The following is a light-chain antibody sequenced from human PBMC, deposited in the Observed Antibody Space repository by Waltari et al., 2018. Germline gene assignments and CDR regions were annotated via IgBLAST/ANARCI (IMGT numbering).Light chain of an antibody. V-gene: IGKV4-1*01. Sequence: DIVMTQSPDSLAVSLGERATINCKSSQSVFYNSKNKNYLAWYQQKPGKYPKLLIYSAATRGSGVPDRFSGSGSGTDFTLTISSLQAEDVAVYYCQQYYTTPLTFGGGTTVEIK. CDR1: QSVFYNSKNKNY. J-gene: IGKJ4*01. CDR2: SAA. CDR3: QQYYTTPLT.